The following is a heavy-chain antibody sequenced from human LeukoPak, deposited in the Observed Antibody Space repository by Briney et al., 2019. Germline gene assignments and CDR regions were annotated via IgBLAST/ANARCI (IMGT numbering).Heavy chain of an antibody. D-gene: IGHD2-21*01. Sequence: GGSLRLSCAASGFTFTTYWMAWVPEAPGKGLEWVANIKWIGGVKGYVDSVKDRLTMSRDNAKNLMYLQMNGVRAGGSALYSYVRDLSPAYGGHYYDAFNFWGQGTMATVSS. J-gene: IGHJ3*01. CDR3: VRDLSPAYGGHYYDAFNF. CDR2: IKWIGGVK. CDR1: GFTFTTYW. V-gene: IGHV3-7*01.